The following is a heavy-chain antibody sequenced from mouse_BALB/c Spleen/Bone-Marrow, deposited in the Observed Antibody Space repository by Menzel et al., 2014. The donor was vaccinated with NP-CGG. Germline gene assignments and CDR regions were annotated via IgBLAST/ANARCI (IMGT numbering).Heavy chain of an antibody. D-gene: IGHD2-14*01. Sequence: EVQLQESGGGLVQPGRSLKLSCAASGFDFSRYWMNWVRQAPGKGLEWIGEINPDSSTINYTPSLKDKFIISRDNAKNTLYLQMSKARSEDTALYYCARPYYRYLYFDYWGQGTTLTVSS. V-gene: IGHV4-1*02. J-gene: IGHJ2*01. CDR3: ARPYYRYLYFDY. CDR1: GFDFSRYW. CDR2: INPDSSTI.